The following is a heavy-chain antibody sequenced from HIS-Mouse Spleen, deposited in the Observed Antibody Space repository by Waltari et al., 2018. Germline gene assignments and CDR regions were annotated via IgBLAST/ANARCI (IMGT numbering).Heavy chain of an antibody. CDR3: AREIPYSSSWYDWYFDL. D-gene: IGHD6-13*01. CDR1: GCSITSSSSS. CDR2: IYYSGST. Sequence: QLQLQESGPGLVKPSETLSLTCPVSGCSITSSSSSWGWICQPPGKGLEWIGSIYYSGSTYYNPSLKSRVTISVDTSKNQFSLKLSSVTAADTAVYYCAREIPYSSSWYDWYFDLWGRGTLVTVSS. J-gene: IGHJ2*01. V-gene: IGHV4-39*07.